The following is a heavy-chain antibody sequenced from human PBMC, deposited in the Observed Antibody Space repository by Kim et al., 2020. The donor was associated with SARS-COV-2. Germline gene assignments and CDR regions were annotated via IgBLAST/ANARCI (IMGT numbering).Heavy chain of an antibody. CDR3: ASIVLGDTTASAYYFDY. V-gene: IGHV5-51*01. J-gene: IGHJ4*02. Sequence: GESLQISCKGSGYSFTSYWIGWVRQMPGKGLEWMGIIYPGDSDTRYSPSFQGQVTISADKSISTAYLQWSSLKASDTAMYYCASIVLGDTTASAYYFDYWGQGTLVTVSS. D-gene: IGHD2-2*01. CDR2: IYPGDSDT. CDR1: GYSFTSYW.